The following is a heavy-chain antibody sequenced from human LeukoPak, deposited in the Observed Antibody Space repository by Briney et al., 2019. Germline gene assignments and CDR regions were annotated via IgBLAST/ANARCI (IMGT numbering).Heavy chain of an antibody. D-gene: IGHD3-10*01. J-gene: IGHJ5*02. Sequence: SETLSLTCSVSGGSISSSSYYWGWIRQPPGKGLELIGSSYYSGSTYYNPSHKSQVTISVDTSKNQFSLKLSSVTAADTAVYYCASRAVRLNWFDPWGQGTLVTVSP. CDR2: SYYSGST. CDR1: GGSISSSSYY. CDR3: ASRAVRLNWFDP. V-gene: IGHV4-39*01.